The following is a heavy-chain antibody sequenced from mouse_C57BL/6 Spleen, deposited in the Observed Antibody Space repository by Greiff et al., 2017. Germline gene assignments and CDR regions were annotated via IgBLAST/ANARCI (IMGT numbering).Heavy chain of an antibody. J-gene: IGHJ2*01. D-gene: IGHD1-1*01. Sequence: EVKLVESGEGLVKPGGSLKLSCAASGFTFSSYAMSWVRQTPEKRLEWVAYISSGGDYIYYADTVKGRFTISRDNARNTLYLQMSSLKSEDTAMYYCTRGGIYYGSSYYFDYWGQGTTLTVSS. CDR1: GFTFSSYA. V-gene: IGHV5-9-1*02. CDR3: TRGGIYYGSSYYFDY. CDR2: ISSGGDYI.